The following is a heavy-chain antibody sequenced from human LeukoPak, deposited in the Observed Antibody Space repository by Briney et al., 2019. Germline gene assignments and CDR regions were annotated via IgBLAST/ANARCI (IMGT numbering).Heavy chain of an antibody. V-gene: IGHV3-72*01. Sequence: GGSLRLSCAASGFTFSSYAMHWVRQAPGKGLEWVGRTRNKANSYTTEYAASVKGRFTISRDDSKNSLYLQMNSLKTEDTAVYYCARAGYGGNSGFVDYWGQGTLVTVSS. CDR3: ARAGYGGNSGFVDY. CDR1: GFTFSSYA. CDR2: TRNKANSYTT. J-gene: IGHJ4*02. D-gene: IGHD4-23*01.